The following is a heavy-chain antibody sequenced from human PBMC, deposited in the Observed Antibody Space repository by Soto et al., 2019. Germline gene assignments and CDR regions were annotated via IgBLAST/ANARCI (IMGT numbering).Heavy chain of an antibody. D-gene: IGHD6-13*01. J-gene: IGHJ3*02. CDR1: GFTFSSYA. Sequence: GGSLRLSCAASGFTFSSYAMHWVRQAPGKGLEWVAVISYDGSNKYYADSVKGRFTISRVNSKNTLYLQMNSLRAEDTALYYCARTYSSSWSDDAFDIWGQGTMVTVSS. CDR2: ISYDGSNK. V-gene: IGHV3-30-3*01. CDR3: ARTYSSSWSDDAFDI.